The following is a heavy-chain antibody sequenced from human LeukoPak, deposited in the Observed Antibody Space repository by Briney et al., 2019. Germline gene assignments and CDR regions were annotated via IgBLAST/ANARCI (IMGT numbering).Heavy chain of an antibody. D-gene: IGHD3-10*01. CDR2: ISSSGSTI. CDR3: ARDRFYGSGSYAHFDY. Sequence: GGSLRLSCAASGFTFSSYEMNWVRQAPGKGLEWVSYISSSGSTIYYADSVKGRFTISRDNAKNSLYLQMNSLRAEDTAVYYCARDRFYGSGSYAHFDYWGQGTLVTVSS. J-gene: IGHJ4*02. CDR1: GFTFSSYE. V-gene: IGHV3-48*03.